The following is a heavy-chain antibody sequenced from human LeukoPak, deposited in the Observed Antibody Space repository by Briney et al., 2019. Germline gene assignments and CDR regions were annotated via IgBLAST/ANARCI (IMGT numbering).Heavy chain of an antibody. J-gene: IGHJ6*02. CDR2: ISSSATYM. CDR3: ARGGVGLVIIPGWEYDYYGLDV. D-gene: IGHD3/OR15-3a*01. V-gene: IGHV3-21*01. Sequence: GGSLRLSCAASGFTLGTYSMNWVRQAPGKGLEWVSSISSSATYMYYADSVKGRFTISRDNAKNSLYLQMNSLRAEDTAVYYCARGGVGLVIIPGWEYDYYGLDVWGQGTTVTVSS. CDR1: GFTLGTYS.